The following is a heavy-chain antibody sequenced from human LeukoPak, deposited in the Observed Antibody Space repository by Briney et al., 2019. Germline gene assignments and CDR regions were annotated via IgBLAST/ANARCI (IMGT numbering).Heavy chain of an antibody. V-gene: IGHV4-59*01. D-gene: IGHD6-13*01. CDR1: GGSISSSY. J-gene: IGHJ4*02. Sequence: SETLSLTCTVSGGSISSSYWSWIRQPPGKGLEWIGYIYYSGSTNYNPSLKSRVAISVDTSKNQFSLKLSSVTAADTAVYYCAREGSGSSWYDYWGQGTLVTVSS. CDR2: IYYSGST. CDR3: AREGSGSSWYDY.